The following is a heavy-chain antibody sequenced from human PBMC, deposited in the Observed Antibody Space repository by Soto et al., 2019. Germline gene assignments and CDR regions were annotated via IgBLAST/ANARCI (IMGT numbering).Heavy chain of an antibody. J-gene: IGHJ6*03. Sequence: SETLSLTCTVSGGSISSYYWSWIRQPPGKGLEWIGYIYYSGSTNYNPSLKSRVTISVDTSKNQFSLKLSSVTAADTAVYYCARLTPTRLGYCSSTSCRYYYYMDVWGKGTTVTVSS. D-gene: IGHD2-2*01. CDR2: IYYSGST. CDR1: GGSISSYY. V-gene: IGHV4-59*08. CDR3: ARLTPTRLGYCSSTSCRYYYYMDV.